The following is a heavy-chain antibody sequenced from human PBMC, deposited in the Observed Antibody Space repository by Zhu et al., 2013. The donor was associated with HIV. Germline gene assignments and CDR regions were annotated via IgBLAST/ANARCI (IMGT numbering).Heavy chain of an antibody. CDR2: ITSSGTS. CDR3: ARSPSGWYAIADY. D-gene: IGHD6-19*01. J-gene: IGHJ4*02. CDR1: GFTLSSYY. Sequence: EVQLVESGGGLVQPGGSLRLSYAASGFTLSSYYMNWVRQAPGKGLEWVSYITSSGTSYYADSVKGRFTISRDNGKNSLYLQMNSLSAEDTAVYYCARSPSGWYAIADYWGQGTLVTVSS. V-gene: IGHV3-48*04.